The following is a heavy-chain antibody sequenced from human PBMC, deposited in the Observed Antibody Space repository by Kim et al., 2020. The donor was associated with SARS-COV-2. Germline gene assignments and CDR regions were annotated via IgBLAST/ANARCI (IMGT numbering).Heavy chain of an antibody. CDR1: GYSFTSYW. D-gene: IGHD3-22*01. J-gene: IGHJ4*02. CDR2: IYPGDSDT. Sequence: GESLKISCKGSGYSFTSYWIGWVRQMPGKGLEWMGIIYPGDSDTRYSPSFQGQVTIPADKSISTAYLQWSSLKASDTAMYYCARSDYYDSSGYYYFDYWGQGTLVTVSS. V-gene: IGHV5-51*01. CDR3: ARSDYYDSSGYYYFDY.